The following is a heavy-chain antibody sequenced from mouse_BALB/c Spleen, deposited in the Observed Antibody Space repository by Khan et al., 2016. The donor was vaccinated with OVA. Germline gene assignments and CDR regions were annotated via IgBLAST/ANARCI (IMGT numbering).Heavy chain of an antibody. J-gene: IGHJ3*01. CDR3: AREASSWDFSLPY. V-gene: IGHV1S136*01. CDR1: GYTFTNYV. Sequence: VQLQQPGPELVEPGASVKLSCKASGYTFTNYVIHWVKQKPGQGLEWIGYINPDNAGTRYNEKFKGKATLTSDISSPSAYMELHSLPPADSAVSDCAREASSWDFSLPYWGPGTLVTGSA. D-gene: IGHD4-1*01. CDR2: INPDNAGT.